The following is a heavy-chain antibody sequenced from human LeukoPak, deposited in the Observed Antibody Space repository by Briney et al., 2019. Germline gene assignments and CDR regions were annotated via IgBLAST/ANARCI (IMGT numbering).Heavy chain of an antibody. J-gene: IGHJ6*04. D-gene: IGHD3-10*02. CDR1: GFTFSSYG. V-gene: IGHV3-30*18. CDR2: ISYDGSNK. Sequence: GGSLRLSCAASGFTFSSYGVHWVRQAPGKGLEWVAVISYDGSNKYYADSVKGRFTISRDNAKNSLYLQMNSLRAEDTAVYYCAELGITMIGGVWGKGTTVTISS. CDR3: AELGITMIGGV.